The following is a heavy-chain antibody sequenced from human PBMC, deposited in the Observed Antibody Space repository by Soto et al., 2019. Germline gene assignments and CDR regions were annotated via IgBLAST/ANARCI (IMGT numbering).Heavy chain of an antibody. J-gene: IGHJ3*02. V-gene: IGHV3-13*05. Sequence: GGSLRLSCAASGFTFSSYDIHWVRQATGKGLEWVSAIGTAGDPYYPGSVKGRFTISRENAKNSLYLQMNSLRAGDTAVYYCARRASGEPDAFDIWGQGTMVTVSS. CDR2: IGTAGDP. CDR1: GFTFSSYD. CDR3: ARRASGEPDAFDI.